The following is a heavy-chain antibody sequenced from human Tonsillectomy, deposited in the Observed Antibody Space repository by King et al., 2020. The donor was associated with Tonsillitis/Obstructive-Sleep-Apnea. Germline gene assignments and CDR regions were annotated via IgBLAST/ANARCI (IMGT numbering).Heavy chain of an antibody. CDR3: ARGRKPYDYDSFDI. Sequence: VQLVESGGGLVQPGGSLRLSCAASGFTVSSNYMSWVRQAPGKGLEWGSVIYSGGSTYYADSVKGRFTISRHNSKNTLYLQMNSLRAEDTAVYYCARGRKPYDYDSFDIWGQGTMVTVSS. CDR1: GFTVSSNY. CDR2: IYSGGST. J-gene: IGHJ3*02. D-gene: IGHD4-17*01. V-gene: IGHV3-53*04.